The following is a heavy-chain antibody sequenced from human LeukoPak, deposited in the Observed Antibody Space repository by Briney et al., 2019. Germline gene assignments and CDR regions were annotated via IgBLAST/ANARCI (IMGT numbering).Heavy chain of an antibody. D-gene: IGHD2-21*02. J-gene: IGHJ4*02. CDR3: GRGQLAVTEMCDY. CDR2: INRDGSST. CDR1: GFTFSSYW. V-gene: IGHV3-74*01. Sequence: GGSLRLSCVASGFTFSSYWMHWVRQAPGKGLEWVSRINRDGSSTSYAHSVKGRFTISRDNAKNTLYLQMNSLRAEDTAVYYCGRGQLAVTEMCDYCGWGTGVIVSS.